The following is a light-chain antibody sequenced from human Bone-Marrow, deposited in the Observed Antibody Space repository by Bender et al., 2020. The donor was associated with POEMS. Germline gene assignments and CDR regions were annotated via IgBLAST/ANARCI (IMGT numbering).Light chain of an antibody. CDR1: SSDVGYSYL. Sequence: QSALTQPASVSGSPGQSITISCTGTSSDVGYSYLVSWYQQHPGKAPKVIIYEGYERPSGISHRFSGYKSGNTASLTISGLQAEDEADYYCSSYAGVNTYVFGGGTQVTVL. J-gene: IGLJ1*01. V-gene: IGLV2-23*01. CDR3: SSYAGVNTYV. CDR2: EGY.